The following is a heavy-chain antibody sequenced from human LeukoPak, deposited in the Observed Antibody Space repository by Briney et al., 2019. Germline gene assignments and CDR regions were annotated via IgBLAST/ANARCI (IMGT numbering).Heavy chain of an antibody. CDR1: GFVFTNYA. CDR3: AKLPYIVVVPAAMTWFDY. V-gene: IGHV3-23*01. CDR2: ISHSGGTT. Sequence: GGSLRLSCAASGFVFTNYAMNWVRQAPGKGLEWVSGISHSGGTTYYADSVKGRFTISRDNSKNTLYLQMNSLRAEDTAVYYCAKLPYIVVVPAAMTWFDYWGQGTLVTVSS. J-gene: IGHJ4*02. D-gene: IGHD2-2*01.